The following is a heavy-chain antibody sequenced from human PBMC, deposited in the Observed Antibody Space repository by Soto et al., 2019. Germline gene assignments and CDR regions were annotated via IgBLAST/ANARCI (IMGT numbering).Heavy chain of an antibody. CDR3: AKVLRGPSIFGVVYDPRGWFDP. CDR2: ISGSGGST. J-gene: IGHJ5*02. Sequence: GGSLRLSCAASGFTFSSYAMSWVRQAPGKGLEWVSAISGSGGSTYYADSVKGRFTISRDNSKNTLYLQMNSLRAEDTAVYYCAKVLRGPSIFGVVYDPRGWFDPWGQGTLVTVSS. CDR1: GFTFSSYA. D-gene: IGHD3-3*01. V-gene: IGHV3-23*01.